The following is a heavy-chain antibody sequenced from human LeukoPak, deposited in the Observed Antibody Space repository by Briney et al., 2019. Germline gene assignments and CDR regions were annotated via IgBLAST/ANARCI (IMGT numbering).Heavy chain of an antibody. D-gene: IGHD3-3*01. Sequence: PSETLPLTCAVYGGSFSGYYWSWIRQPPGKGLEWIGEINHSGSTNYNPSLKSRVTISVDTSKNQFSLKLSSVTAADTAVYYCATLMSPYYDFWSGYYTSYYYYMDVWGKGTTVTVSS. CDR1: GGSFSGYY. CDR3: ATLMSPYYDFWSGYYTSYYYYMDV. CDR2: INHSGST. V-gene: IGHV4-34*01. J-gene: IGHJ6*03.